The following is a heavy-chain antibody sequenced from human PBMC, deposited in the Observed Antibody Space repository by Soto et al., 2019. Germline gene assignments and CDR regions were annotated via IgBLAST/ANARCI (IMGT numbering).Heavy chain of an antibody. Sequence: GESLKISCKGSGYSFTSYWIGWVRQMPGKGLEWMGIIYPGDSDTRYSPSFQGQVTISADKSISTAYLQWSSLKASDTAMYYCARQTDYGGNGYYYYGMDVWGQGTTVT. CDR3: ARQTDYGGNGYYYYGMDV. V-gene: IGHV5-51*01. CDR2: IYPGDSDT. D-gene: IGHD4-17*01. J-gene: IGHJ6*02. CDR1: GYSFTSYW.